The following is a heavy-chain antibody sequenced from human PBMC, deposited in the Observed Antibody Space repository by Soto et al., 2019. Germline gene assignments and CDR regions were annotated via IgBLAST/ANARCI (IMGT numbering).Heavy chain of an antibody. CDR2: MYYSGIT. CDR3: ASHIAAAGPFDY. J-gene: IGHJ4*02. D-gene: IGHD6-13*01. V-gene: IGHV4-59*08. Sequence: QVQLQESGPGLVKPSETLSLTCIVSGGSISNYYWSWIRQPPGKGLEWIGYMYYSGITNYNPSLKSRVNRSVDTSQNQFSLKLTSVTAEDTAVYYCASHIAAAGPFDYWGQGTLVTVSS. CDR1: GGSISNYY.